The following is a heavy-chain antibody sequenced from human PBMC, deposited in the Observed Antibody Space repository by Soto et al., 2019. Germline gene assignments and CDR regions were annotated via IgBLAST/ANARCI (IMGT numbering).Heavy chain of an antibody. V-gene: IGHV3-15*01. CDR3: ITDPYYDFWSGYHFDY. CDR1: GFSFDKAW. CDR2: IRNKTDGGTS. Sequence: GSLRLSCAASGFSFDKAWMSWVRLTPGRGLEWVGRIRNKTDGGTSDYPSSVRDRFTVSRDDSRSILYLQMNTLKTEDTAVYYCITDPYYDFWSGYHFDYWGQGALVTVSS. D-gene: IGHD3-3*01. J-gene: IGHJ4*02.